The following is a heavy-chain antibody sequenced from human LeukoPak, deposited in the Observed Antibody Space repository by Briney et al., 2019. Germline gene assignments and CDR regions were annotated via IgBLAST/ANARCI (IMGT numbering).Heavy chain of an antibody. Sequence: PSETLSLTCTVSGGSISSYYWSWIRQPPGKGLEWIGYIYYSGSTNYNPSLKSRVTISVDTSKNQFSLKLSSVTAADTAVYYCARIGPSSSVSSPEWFDPWGQGTLVTVSS. CDR1: GGSISSYY. V-gene: IGHV4-59*01. CDR3: ARIGPSSSVSSPEWFDP. CDR2: IYYSGST. J-gene: IGHJ5*02. D-gene: IGHD6-6*01.